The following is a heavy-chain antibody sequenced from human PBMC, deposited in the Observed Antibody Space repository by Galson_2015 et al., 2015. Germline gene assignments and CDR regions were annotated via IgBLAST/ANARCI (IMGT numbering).Heavy chain of an antibody. CDR1: GFTVSSNY. D-gene: IGHD3-22*01. J-gene: IGHJ4*02. V-gene: IGHV3-53*01. CDR3: ARSVGDSSGYGARYYFDY. CDR2: IYSGGST. Sequence: SLRLSCAASGFTVSSNYMSWVRQAPGKGLEWVSVIYSGGSTYYADSVKGRFTISRDNSKNTLYLQMNSLRAEDTAVYYCARSVGDSSGYGARYYFDYWGQGTLVTGSS.